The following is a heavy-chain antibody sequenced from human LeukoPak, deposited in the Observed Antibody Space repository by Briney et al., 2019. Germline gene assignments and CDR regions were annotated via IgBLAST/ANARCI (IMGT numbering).Heavy chain of an antibody. CDR2: ISWNSGSI. Sequence: PGRSLRLSCAASGFTFDDYAMHWVRQAPGKGLEWVSGISWNSGSIGYADSVKGRFTISRDNSKNTLYLQMNSLRAEDTAVYYCAKEQQLVGTLAHPQTEGYYFDYWGQGTLVTVSS. J-gene: IGHJ4*02. V-gene: IGHV3-9*01. D-gene: IGHD6-13*01. CDR3: AKEQQLVGTLAHPQTEGYYFDY. CDR1: GFTFDDYA.